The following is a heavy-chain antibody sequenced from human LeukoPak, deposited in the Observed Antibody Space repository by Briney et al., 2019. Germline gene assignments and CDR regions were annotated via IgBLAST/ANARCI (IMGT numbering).Heavy chain of an antibody. D-gene: IGHD5-18*01. Sequence: SETLSLTCTVSGGSISSSSYYWGWIRQPPGKGLEWIGSIYYSGSTYYNPSLKSRVTISVDTSKNQFSLKLSSVTAADTAVYYCARQEYSYGTVATRYFDYWGQGTLVTVSS. CDR1: GGSISSSSYY. CDR2: IYYSGST. CDR3: ARQEYSYGTVATRYFDY. V-gene: IGHV4-39*01. J-gene: IGHJ4*02.